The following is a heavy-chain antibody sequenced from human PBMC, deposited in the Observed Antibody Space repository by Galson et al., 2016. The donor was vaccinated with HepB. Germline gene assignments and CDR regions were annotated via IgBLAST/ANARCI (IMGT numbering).Heavy chain of an antibody. CDR3: ARGMATIFPFDY. CDR1: GYSFTSYW. CDR2: IYPNDSDI. D-gene: IGHD5-24*01. Sequence: QSGAEVKKPGESLKISCKGSGYSFTSYWIAWVRQMPGKGLECMGIIYPNDSDIRYSPSFHGQVTISADKSISTAYLQWSSLKASDTAMYYCARGMATIFPFDYWGQGTLVTVSS. V-gene: IGHV5-51*01. J-gene: IGHJ4*02.